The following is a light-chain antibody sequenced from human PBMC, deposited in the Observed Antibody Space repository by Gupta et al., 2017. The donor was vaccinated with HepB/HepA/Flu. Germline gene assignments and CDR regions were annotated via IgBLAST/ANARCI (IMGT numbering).Light chain of an antibody. V-gene: IGKV3-15*01. CDR2: ITS. CDR1: QGISRD. CDR3: QQYNNWPWT. Sequence: EIVMTQSPPTLSVSPGEGATLSCRASQGISRDLAWYQQKPGQAPRLLMYITSTRATGIPARFSGSGSETEFTLTISSLQSEDCAIYYCQQYNNWPWTFGRGTKVEL. J-gene: IGKJ1*01.